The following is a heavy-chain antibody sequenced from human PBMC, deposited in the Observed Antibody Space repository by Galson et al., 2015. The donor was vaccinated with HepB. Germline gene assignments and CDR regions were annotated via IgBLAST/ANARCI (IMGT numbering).Heavy chain of an antibody. D-gene: IGHD1-26*01. CDR1: GYTFTSYG. V-gene: IGHV1-46*01. J-gene: IGHJ4*02. CDR3: ARGAGIVGATKGVFDY. CDR2: INPSGGST. Sequence: SVKVSCKASGYTFTSYGISWVRQAPGQGLEWMGIINPSGGSTSYAQKFQGRVTMTRDTSTSTVYMELSSLRSEDTAVYYCARGAGIVGATKGVFDYWGQGILVTVSS.